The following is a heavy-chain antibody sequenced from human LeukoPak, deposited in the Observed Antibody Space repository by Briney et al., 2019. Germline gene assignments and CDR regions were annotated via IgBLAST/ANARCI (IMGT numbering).Heavy chain of an antibody. CDR1: GGSFSDYS. V-gene: IGHV4-34*01. J-gene: IGHJ4*02. CDR2: IDHSGST. Sequence: SETLSLTCAVYGGSFSDYSWNWIRQPPGKGLTWIGEIDHSGSTNYNPSLKSRVTISVDTSKNQFSLKLSSVTAADTAVYYCAKLREGSGAVGYWGQGTLVTVSS. CDR3: AKLREGSGAVGY. D-gene: IGHD6-19*01.